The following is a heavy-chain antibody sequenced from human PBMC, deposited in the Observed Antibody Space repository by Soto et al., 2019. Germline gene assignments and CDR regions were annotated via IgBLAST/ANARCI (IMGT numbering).Heavy chain of an antibody. J-gene: IGHJ4*02. CDR1: GYTFTGYA. CDR3: ATRSPAFDY. V-gene: IGHV1-3*01. CDR2: INAGNGNT. Sequence: GASVKVSCKASGYTFTGYAMHWVRQAPGQRLEWMGWINAGNGNTKYAQKFQGRVTMTTDTSTSTAYMEMRSLRSDDTAVYYCATRSPAFDYWGQGTLVTVSS.